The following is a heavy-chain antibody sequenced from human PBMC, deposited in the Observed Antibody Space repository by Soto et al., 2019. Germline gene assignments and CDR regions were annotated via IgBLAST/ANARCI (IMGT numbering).Heavy chain of an antibody. Sequence: QVQLQESGPGVVKPSQTLSLTCTVSGGSISSGDYYWTWIRQPPGKGLEYIGYIYNSGSTYYNPSLRSRVTISIDTSSNQFSLKVSSVTAGDTAVYYCARGLGDYYCDCWGHGSLVIVSS. CDR2: IYNSGST. V-gene: IGHV4-30-4*01. CDR1: GGSISSGDYY. CDR3: ARGLGDYYCDC. J-gene: IGHJ4*01. D-gene: IGHD3-16*01.